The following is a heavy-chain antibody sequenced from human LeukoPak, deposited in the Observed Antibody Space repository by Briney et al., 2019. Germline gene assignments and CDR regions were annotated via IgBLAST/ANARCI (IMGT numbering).Heavy chain of an antibody. V-gene: IGHV3-20*04. Sequence: GGSLRLSCAASGFTFDDYGMSWVRQAPGKGLEWVSGINWNGGSTGYADSVKGRFTISRDNAKNSLYLQMNSLRAEDTALYYCARITGSSSSLGWFDPWGQGTLVTVSS. CDR2: INWNGGST. J-gene: IGHJ5*02. CDR1: GFTFDDYG. D-gene: IGHD6-6*01. CDR3: ARITGSSSSLGWFDP.